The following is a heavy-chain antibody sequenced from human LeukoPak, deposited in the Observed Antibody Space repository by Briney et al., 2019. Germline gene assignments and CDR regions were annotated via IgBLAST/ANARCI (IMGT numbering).Heavy chain of an antibody. D-gene: IGHD6-19*01. CDR2: ISSSGSTI. Sequence: GGSLRLSCAASGFTFSDYYMSWIRQAPGKGLEWVSYISSSGSTIYYADSVKGRFTISRDNAKNSLYLQMNGLRAEDTAVYYCARVPGSGWYLQQDAFDIWGQGTMVTVSS. V-gene: IGHV3-11*04. CDR3: ARVPGSGWYLQQDAFDI. CDR1: GFTFSDYY. J-gene: IGHJ3*02.